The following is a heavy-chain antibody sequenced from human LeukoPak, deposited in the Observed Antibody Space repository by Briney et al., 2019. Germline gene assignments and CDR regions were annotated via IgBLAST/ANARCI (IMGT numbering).Heavy chain of an antibody. CDR1: GFTFSGYA. J-gene: IGHJ4*02. V-gene: IGHV3-23*01. CDR3: AKALTGWGAYDY. CDR2: ISGSGSDT. Sequence: GGSLRLSCAGPGFTFSGYAMSWVRQAPGKGLEWVSAISGSGSDTFYADSVKGRFTISRDNSKNTLSVQMNSLRAEDAAVYYCAKALTGWGAYDYWGQGALVTVSS. D-gene: IGHD3-9*01.